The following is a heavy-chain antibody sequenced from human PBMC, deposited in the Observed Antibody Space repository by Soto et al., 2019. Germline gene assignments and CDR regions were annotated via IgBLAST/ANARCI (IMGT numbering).Heavy chain of an antibody. CDR2: INHSGST. Sequence: PSETLSLTCAFYVVSFSGYYWSCIRHPPGKGLEWIGEINHSGSTNYNPSLKSRVTISVDTSKNQFSLKLSSVTAADTAVYYRARDGRMGYDSSGYYHDYYGMDVWGQGTTVIVSS. CDR3: ARDGRMGYDSSGYYHDYYGMDV. CDR1: VVSFSGYY. J-gene: IGHJ6*01. D-gene: IGHD3-22*01. V-gene: IGHV4-34*01.